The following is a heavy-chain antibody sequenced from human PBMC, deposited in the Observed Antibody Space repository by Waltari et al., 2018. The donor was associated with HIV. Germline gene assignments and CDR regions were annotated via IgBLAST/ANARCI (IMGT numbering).Heavy chain of an antibody. V-gene: IGHV3-48*02. CDR3: ARDTLNFYFGLDV. D-gene: IGHD2-15*01. CDR1: GFTFSRYA. CDR2: ISSESTNI. J-gene: IGHJ6*02. Sequence: EEQLVESGGGLVQPGGSLRLSCAASGFTFSRYAVTWVHQAPGKGLEWIAYISSESTNIQYADSVKGRFTVSRDNAEESLYLEMNSLRDEDTAVYYCARDTLNFYFGLDVWGQGTTVTVSS.